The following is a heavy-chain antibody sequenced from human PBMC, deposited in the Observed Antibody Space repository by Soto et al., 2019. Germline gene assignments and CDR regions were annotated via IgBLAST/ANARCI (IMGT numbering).Heavy chain of an antibody. Sequence: QVQLVQSGAEVKKPGSSVKVSCKASGGTFSSYTISWVRQAPGQGLEWMGRIIPILGIANYAQKFKGRVTITADKSTSTAYMELSSLRSEDTAVYYCARDDWIAAAGTSFDYWGQGTLVTVSS. CDR1: GGTFSSYT. V-gene: IGHV1-69*08. J-gene: IGHJ4*02. CDR3: ARDDWIAAAGTSFDY. D-gene: IGHD6-13*01. CDR2: IIPILGIA.